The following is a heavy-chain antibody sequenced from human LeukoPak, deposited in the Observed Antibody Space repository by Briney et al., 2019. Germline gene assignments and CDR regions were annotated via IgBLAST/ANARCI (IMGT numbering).Heavy chain of an antibody. V-gene: IGHV3-30*02. Sequence: GGSLRLSCAASGFTFSSNGMHWVRQAPGKGLEWVAFIRSDGGNKYYADSVKGRFTVSRDNSYNTLYLQMNSLRAEDTAVYYCARTGGSYPYYFEYWGQGTLVTVSS. D-gene: IGHD1-26*01. CDR3: ARTGGSYPYYFEY. CDR2: IRSDGGNK. CDR1: GFTFSSNG. J-gene: IGHJ4*02.